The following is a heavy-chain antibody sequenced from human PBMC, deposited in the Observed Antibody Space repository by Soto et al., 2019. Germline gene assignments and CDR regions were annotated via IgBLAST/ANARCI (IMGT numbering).Heavy chain of an antibody. D-gene: IGHD5-18*01. CDR2: INHSGST. V-gene: IGHV4-34*01. Sequence: KPSETLSLTCAVYGGSFSGYYWSWIRQPPGKGLEWIGEINHSGSTNYNPSLKSRVTISVDTSKNQFSLKLSSVTAADTAVYYCARGRSRGTAMALNYYYYGMDVWGQGTTVTVSS. CDR1: GGSFSGYY. J-gene: IGHJ6*02. CDR3: ARGRSRGTAMALNYYYYGMDV.